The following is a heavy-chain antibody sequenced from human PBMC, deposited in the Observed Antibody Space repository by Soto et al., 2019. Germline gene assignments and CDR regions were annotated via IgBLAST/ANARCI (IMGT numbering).Heavy chain of an antibody. J-gene: IGHJ6*03. V-gene: IGHV3-30*18. CDR2: ISYDGSAK. D-gene: IGHD6-6*01. CDR1: GFTFTRHG. Sequence: QVQLVESGGGVVQPGRSLRLSCAASGFTFTRHGMHWVRQAPGKGLEWVAFISYDGSAKYYVDSVKGRFTLSRDNSRNMLYLQTNSLRAEDTALYYCAKDSGVVSSSASALRNNYYYMDVWGKGTTVTVSS. CDR3: AKDSGVVSSSASALRNNYYYMDV.